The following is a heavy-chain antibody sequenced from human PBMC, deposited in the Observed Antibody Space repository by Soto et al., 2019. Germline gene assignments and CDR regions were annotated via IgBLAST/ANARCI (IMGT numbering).Heavy chain of an antibody. Sequence: QVQLQESGPGLVKPSETLSLTCTVSGGSISSYYWSWIRQPPGKGLEWIGYMYYSGSTRYNPSLISRGTISVDTSKNQFSLKLSSVTAADTAVYFCASGTMGSGPFAYWGQGSLVTVST. CDR2: MYYSGST. CDR1: GGSISSYY. V-gene: IGHV4-59*01. CDR3: ASGTMGSGPFAY. D-gene: IGHD3-10*01. J-gene: IGHJ4*02.